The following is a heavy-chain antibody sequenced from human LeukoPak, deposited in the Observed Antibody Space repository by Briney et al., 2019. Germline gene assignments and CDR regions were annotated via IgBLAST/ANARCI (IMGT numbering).Heavy chain of an antibody. V-gene: IGHV3-64D*09. D-gene: IGHD3-22*01. CDR3: VKDEAPYYYDSSGYYFGD. CDR2: ISSHGGST. Sequence: GSLRLSCSASGFTFSSYAMHWVRQAPGKGLEYVSAISSHGGSTYYADSAKGRFTISRDNSKNTLYLQMSSLRAEDTAVYYCVKDEAPYYYDSSGYYFGDWGQGTLVTVSS. CDR1: GFTFSSYA. J-gene: IGHJ4*02.